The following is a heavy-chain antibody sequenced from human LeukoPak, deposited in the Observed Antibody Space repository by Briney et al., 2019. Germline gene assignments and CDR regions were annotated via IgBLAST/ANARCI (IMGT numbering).Heavy chain of an antibody. CDR3: ARDLSGSSGLGTDY. J-gene: IGHJ4*02. Sequence: GGSLRLSCAASGFTVSSNYMSWVRQAPGKGLERVSVIYSGGSTYYADSVKGRFTISRDNSKNTLYLQMNSLRAEDTAVYFCARDLSGSSGLGTDYWGQGTLVTVSS. V-gene: IGHV3-66*01. CDR1: GFTVSSNY. D-gene: IGHD3-22*01. CDR2: IYSGGST.